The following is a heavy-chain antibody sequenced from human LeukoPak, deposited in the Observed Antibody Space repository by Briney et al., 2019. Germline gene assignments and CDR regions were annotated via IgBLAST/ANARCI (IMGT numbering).Heavy chain of an antibody. Sequence: ASVKVSCKASGYTFTGYYMHWVRQAPGQGLEWMGRINPNSGGTNYAQKFQGRVTMTRDTSISTAYMELSRLRSDDTAVYYCARVDTTYDLPGYWGQGTLVTVSS. V-gene: IGHV1-2*06. CDR3: ARVDTTYDLPGY. CDR2: INPNSGGT. D-gene: IGHD3-3*01. J-gene: IGHJ4*02. CDR1: GYTFTGYY.